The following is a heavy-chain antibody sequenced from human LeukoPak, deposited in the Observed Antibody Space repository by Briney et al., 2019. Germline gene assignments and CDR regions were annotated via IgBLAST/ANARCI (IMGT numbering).Heavy chain of an antibody. Sequence: ASVKVSCKASGYTFSSYGISWVRQAPGQGLEWMGWISAYNGNTNYAQKLQGRVTMTTDTSTSTAYMELRSLRSDDTAVYYCAREPNYQYYFHYWGQGTLVTVSS. V-gene: IGHV1-18*01. CDR3: AREPNYQYYFHY. CDR1: GYTFSSYG. D-gene: IGHD1-7*01. J-gene: IGHJ4*02. CDR2: ISAYNGNT.